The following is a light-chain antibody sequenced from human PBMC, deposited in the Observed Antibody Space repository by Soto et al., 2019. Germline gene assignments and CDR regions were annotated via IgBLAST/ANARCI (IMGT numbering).Light chain of an antibody. CDR1: QSVSSN. CDR2: GAS. Sequence: LFIRRSPATLSVSPVERATLSCMASQSVSSNLAWYQQKPGQAPRLLIYGASTRATGIPARFSGSGSGTEFTLTISSLQSEDFAVYYCQQYNNWPPITFGQGTRLEIK. CDR3: QQYNNWPPIT. V-gene: IGKV3-15*01. J-gene: IGKJ5*01.